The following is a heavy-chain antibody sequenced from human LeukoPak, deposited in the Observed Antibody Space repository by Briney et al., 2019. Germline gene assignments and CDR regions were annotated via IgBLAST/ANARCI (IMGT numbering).Heavy chain of an antibody. D-gene: IGHD3-16*01. CDR3: TSAYSTVPS. CDR1: GYTLTDYN. V-gene: IGHV1-2*02. Sequence: ASVKVSCKASGYTLTDYNVYWVRQAPGQGLEWMGWINPDSGATNYAQNFQGRVTMTRDTSISTSYMELSRLGSDDTAVYYCTSAYSTVPSWGQGTLVTVSS. CDR2: INPDSGAT. J-gene: IGHJ5*02.